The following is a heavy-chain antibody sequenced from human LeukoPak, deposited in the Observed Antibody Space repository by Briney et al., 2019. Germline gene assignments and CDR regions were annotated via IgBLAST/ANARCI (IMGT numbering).Heavy chain of an antibody. CDR3: TTDGYFDWLRSPDY. D-gene: IGHD3-9*01. V-gene: IGHV3-15*01. Sequence: KPGGSLRLSCAASGFTFSNAWMSWVRQAPGKGLEWVGRIKSKTDGGTTDYAAPVKGRFTISRDDSKNTLYLQMNSLKTEDTAVYYCTTDGYFDWLRSPDYWGQGTLVTVSS. J-gene: IGHJ4*02. CDR2: IKSKTDGGTT. CDR1: GFTFSNAW.